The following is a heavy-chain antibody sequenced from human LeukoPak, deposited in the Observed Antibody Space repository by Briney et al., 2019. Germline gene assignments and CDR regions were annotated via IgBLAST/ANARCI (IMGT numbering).Heavy chain of an antibody. D-gene: IGHD3-22*01. Sequence: PSETLSLTCTVSGGSISSYYWSWIRQPPGKGLEWIGYIYTSGSTNYNPSLKSRVTISVDTSKNQFSLKLSSVTAADTAVYYGARYYYDSSGRQSGAFDIWGQGTMVTVSS. CDR2: IYTSGST. J-gene: IGHJ3*02. V-gene: IGHV4-4*09. CDR3: ARYYYDSSGRQSGAFDI. CDR1: GGSISSYY.